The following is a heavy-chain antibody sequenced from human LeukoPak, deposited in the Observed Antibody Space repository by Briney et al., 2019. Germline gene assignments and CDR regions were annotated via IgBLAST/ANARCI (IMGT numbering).Heavy chain of an antibody. CDR1: GFTFSTYG. J-gene: IGHJ6*03. CDR3: AKDRDYGDYPSAYFLCMDV. V-gene: IGHV3-30*02. D-gene: IGHD4-17*01. CDR2: IRYDGTNK. Sequence: PGGSLCLACAASGFTFSTYGIHWVRQAPGKGLEWVAFIRYDGTNKWYADSVKGRFTISRDNSKNMLYLQMNSLRAEDTAVYHCAKDRDYGDYPSAYFLCMDVSGNRTTVTVSS.